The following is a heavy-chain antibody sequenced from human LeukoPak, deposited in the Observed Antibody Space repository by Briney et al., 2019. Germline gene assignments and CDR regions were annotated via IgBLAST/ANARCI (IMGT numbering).Heavy chain of an antibody. CDR3: ARDAVDTANAV. D-gene: IGHD5-18*01. CDR2: INSDGSIT. CDR1: GFTFTTYW. J-gene: IGHJ6*02. V-gene: IGHV3-74*01. Sequence: GGSLRLSCAASGFTFTTYWMHWVRQAPGKGLVWVSHINSDGSITSYADSVKGRFTISSDNAKNTLYLQMNSLRAEDTAVYYCARDAVDTANAVWGQGTTVTVSS.